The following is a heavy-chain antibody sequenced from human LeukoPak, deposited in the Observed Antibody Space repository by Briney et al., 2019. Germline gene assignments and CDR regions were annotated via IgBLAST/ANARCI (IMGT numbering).Heavy chain of an antibody. CDR1: GFTFSSYS. D-gene: IGHD4-17*01. Sequence: PGGSLRLSXAASGFTFSSYSMNWVRQSPGKGLEWLSSISSSRHIYYADSVKGRFTIFRDDAKNSLFLQMDSLRVEDTAMYYCVRDFSTVTTAYLHHWGQGTLLTVSS. J-gene: IGHJ1*01. V-gene: IGHV3-21*04. CDR3: VRDFSTVTTAYLHH. CDR2: ISSSRHI.